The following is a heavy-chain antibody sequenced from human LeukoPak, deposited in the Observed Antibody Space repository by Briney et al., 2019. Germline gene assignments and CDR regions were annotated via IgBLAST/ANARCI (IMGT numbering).Heavy chain of an antibody. D-gene: IGHD6-13*01. CDR2: INPNSGGT. CDR3: ASTPRTYSSSGAFGY. CDR1: GYTFTGYY. V-gene: IGHV1-2*02. J-gene: IGHJ4*02. Sequence: ASVKVSCKASGYTFTGYYMHWVRQAPGQGLEWMGWINPNSGGTNYAQKFQGRVTMTRDTSISTAYMELSRLRSDDTAVYYCASTPRTYSSSGAFGYWGQGTLVTVSS.